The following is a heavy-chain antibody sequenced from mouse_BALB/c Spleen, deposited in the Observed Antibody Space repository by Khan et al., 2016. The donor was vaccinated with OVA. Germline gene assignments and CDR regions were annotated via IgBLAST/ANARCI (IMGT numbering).Heavy chain of an antibody. CDR2: ISYSGNT. CDR1: GYSITSDYA. CDR3: ARVYGGDFDY. V-gene: IGHV3-2*02. J-gene: IGHJ2*01. D-gene: IGHD2-10*02. Sequence: QVQESGPGLVKPSQSLSLTCTVTGYSITSDYAWNWIRQFPGNKLEWMGFISYSGNTKYNPSLKSRISMTRDTSKNQLFLQLNSVTPEDTATYYCARVYGGDFDYWGQGTTLIVAS.